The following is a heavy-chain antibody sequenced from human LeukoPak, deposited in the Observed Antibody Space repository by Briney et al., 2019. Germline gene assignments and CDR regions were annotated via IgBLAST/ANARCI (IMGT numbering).Heavy chain of an antibody. J-gene: IGHJ4*02. CDR1: GYSFTSYG. Sequence: GESLQISCKGSGYSFTSYGISWVRQAPGQGLEWMGWISAYNGNTNYAQKLQGRVTMTTDTSTSTAYMELRSLRSDDTAVYYCARSQITIFGVVTKVDYWGQGTLVTVSS. D-gene: IGHD3-3*01. V-gene: IGHV1-18*01. CDR3: ARSQITIFGVVTKVDY. CDR2: ISAYNGNT.